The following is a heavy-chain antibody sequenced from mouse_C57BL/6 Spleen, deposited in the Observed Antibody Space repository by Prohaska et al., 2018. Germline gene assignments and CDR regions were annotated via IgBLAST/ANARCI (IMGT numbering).Heavy chain of an antibody. J-gene: IGHJ2*01. CDR1: GFTFSSYA. Sequence: GGGLVKPGGSLKLSCAASGFTFSSYAMSWFRQTPEKRLEWVATISVGGSYTYYPDNVKGRFTISRDNAKNNLDLQRSQLKSEDTSMYYCARIYYDYDSGYYFGYWGQGTTLTVSS. V-gene: IGHV5-4*01. CDR2: ISVGGSYT. D-gene: IGHD2-4*01. CDR3: ARIYYDYDSGYYFGY.